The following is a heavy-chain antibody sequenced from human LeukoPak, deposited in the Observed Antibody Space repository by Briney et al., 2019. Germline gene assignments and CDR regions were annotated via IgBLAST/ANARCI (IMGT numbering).Heavy chain of an antibody. Sequence: SETLSLTCTVSGGSISSYYWSWIRQPPGKGLEWIGYIYYSGSTAYNPSLKSRVTISIDTPKKQFSLELSSVTAADTAIYFCARRKRGSGGPFDYWGQGTLVTVSS. D-gene: IGHD6-19*01. V-gene: IGHV4-59*08. J-gene: IGHJ4*02. CDR2: IYYSGST. CDR3: ARRKRGSGGPFDY. CDR1: GGSISSYY.